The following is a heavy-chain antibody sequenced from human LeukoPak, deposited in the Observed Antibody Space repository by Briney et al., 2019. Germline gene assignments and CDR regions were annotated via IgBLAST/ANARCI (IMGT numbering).Heavy chain of an antibody. CDR3: ARNTPSLSTNGMDV. V-gene: IGHV3-21*01. J-gene: IGHJ6*02. D-gene: IGHD3-3*02. CDR2: ISGGSTST. Sequence: GGSLRLSCAVSGLTFSRYSMNWVRQAPGKGLEWVSVISGGSTSTFYADSVKGRFTISRDNAKNSLYLQMDSLRAEDTAVYYCARNTPSLSTNGMDVWGQGTAVTVSS. CDR1: GLTFSRYS.